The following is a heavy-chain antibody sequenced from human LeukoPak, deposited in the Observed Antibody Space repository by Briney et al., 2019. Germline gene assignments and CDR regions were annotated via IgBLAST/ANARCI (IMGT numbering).Heavy chain of an antibody. Sequence: SETLSLTCTVSGGSISSYYWSWIRQPAGKGLEWIGRIYTSGSTYYNPSLKSRVTISVDTSKNQFSLKLSSVTAADTAVYYCARPRFSSYYGSGSYNYWGQGTLVTVSS. V-gene: IGHV4-4*07. J-gene: IGHJ4*02. CDR3: ARPRFSSYYGSGSYNY. D-gene: IGHD3-10*01. CDR2: IYTSGST. CDR1: GGSISSYY.